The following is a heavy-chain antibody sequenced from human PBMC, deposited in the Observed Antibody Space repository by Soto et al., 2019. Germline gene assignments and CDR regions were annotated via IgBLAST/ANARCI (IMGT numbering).Heavy chain of an antibody. CDR3: TTGVDGYNPFDY. CDR2: IKSKVHGETT. V-gene: IGHV3-15*07. Sequence: EAQLVESGGGLVKPGGSLRLSCAASGFSFSSAWMIWVRQAPGKGLEWVGRIKSKVHGETTDYAAPVKGRFTISRDDSKNTVFLQMNRLETEDTAVYYCTTGVDGYNPFDYLGQGTLVTVSS. CDR1: GFSFSSAW. J-gene: IGHJ4*02. D-gene: IGHD5-12*01.